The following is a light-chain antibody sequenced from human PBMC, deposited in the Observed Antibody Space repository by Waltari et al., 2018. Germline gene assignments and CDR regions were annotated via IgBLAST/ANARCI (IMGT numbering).Light chain of an antibody. V-gene: IGKV3-20*01. CDR3: QHYVSLPVT. Sequence: ELVLTLFLGTLSCLPGAGAPLSCRASQSVSRALAWYQQNPGQAPRLLIYGASNRATGIPDRFSGSGSGTDFSLIISRLEPEDFAVYYCQHYVSLPVTFGQGTKVEIK. CDR1: QSVSRA. J-gene: IGKJ1*01. CDR2: GAS.